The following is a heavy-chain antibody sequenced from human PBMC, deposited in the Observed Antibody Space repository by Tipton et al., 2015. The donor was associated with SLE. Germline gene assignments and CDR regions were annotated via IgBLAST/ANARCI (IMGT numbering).Heavy chain of an antibody. CDR2: IYCSGST. D-gene: IGHD3-22*01. CDR3: ARASGRRGRITMIVLDAFDI. CDR1: GGSISSHY. Sequence: LRLSCTVSGGSISSHYWSWIRQPPGKGLEWIGYIYCSGSTNYNPSLKSRVTISVDTSKNQFSLKLSSVTAADTAVYYCARASGRRGRITMIVLDAFDIWGQGTMVTVSS. V-gene: IGHV4-59*11. J-gene: IGHJ3*02.